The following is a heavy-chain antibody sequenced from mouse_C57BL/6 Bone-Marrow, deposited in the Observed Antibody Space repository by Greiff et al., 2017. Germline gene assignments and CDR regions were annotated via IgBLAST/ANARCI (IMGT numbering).Heavy chain of an antibody. CDR2: IWWDDDK. D-gene: IGHD2-5*01. CDR3: ARTPYSNYWYFDV. Sequence: QVTLKESGPGILQPSQTLSLTCSFSGFSLSTFGMGVGWIRQPSGKGLEWLAHIWWDDDKYYNPALKSRLTISKDTSKHQVFLKNANVDTADTATYFCARTPYSNYWYFDVWGTGTTVTVSS. CDR1: GFSLSTFGMG. J-gene: IGHJ1*03. V-gene: IGHV8-8*01.